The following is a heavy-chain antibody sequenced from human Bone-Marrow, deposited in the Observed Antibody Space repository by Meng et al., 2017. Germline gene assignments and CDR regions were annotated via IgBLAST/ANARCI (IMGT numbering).Heavy chain of an antibody. CDR1: GYSFSTYW. V-gene: IGHV5-51*01. Sequence: KVSCKGSGYSFSTYWIAWVRQMPGKGLEWMGIIYPGDSDTRYSPSFQGQVTISADKSISTAYLQWSSLKASDTAMYYCARLPMYYDSSGYVDYWGQGTLVTVSS. D-gene: IGHD3-22*01. CDR2: IYPGDSDT. J-gene: IGHJ4*02. CDR3: ARLPMYYDSSGYVDY.